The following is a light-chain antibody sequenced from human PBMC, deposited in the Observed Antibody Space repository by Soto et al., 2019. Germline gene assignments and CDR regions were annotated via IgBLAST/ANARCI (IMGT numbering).Light chain of an antibody. J-gene: IGKJ5*01. CDR1: QNINNY. Sequence: DILWTQSPSSLSVYVRSRVTITCQASQNINNYLNWYQQKPGRAPKLLIYDASNLEAGVPSRFRGSGSGTDFTFTISRLQPEDIATYYCQQYENRPTFGQGTLLEI. CDR3: QQYENRPT. CDR2: DAS. V-gene: IGKV1-33*01.